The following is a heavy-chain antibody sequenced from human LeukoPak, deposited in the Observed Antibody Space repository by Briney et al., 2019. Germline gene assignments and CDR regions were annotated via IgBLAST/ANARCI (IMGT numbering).Heavy chain of an antibody. CDR1: GYSVSSPYY. CDR3: ARDDYGGNSWYFDY. D-gene: IGHD4-23*01. Sequence: SETLSLTCDVSGYSVSSPYYWGWIRQPPGKGLEWIGTIHSGSTFYNPSLKSRVTISVDTSKNQFSLKLSSVTAADTAVYYCARDDYGGNSWYFDYWGQGTLVTVSS. V-gene: IGHV4-38-2*02. J-gene: IGHJ4*02. CDR2: IHSGST.